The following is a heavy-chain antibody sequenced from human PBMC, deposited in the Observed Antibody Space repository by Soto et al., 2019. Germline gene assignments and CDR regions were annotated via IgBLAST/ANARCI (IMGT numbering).Heavy chain of an antibody. D-gene: IGHD5-18*01. Sequence: SINLSCNPYAATLSSYAISWVRQAPEQELEGMGGIIHIFGTDNYSQKFQGRVTITADEYTSTAYMELRSLRSEYTAVYYCAVRYSYGDSGHDAFDVWGQGTMVTVSS. CDR3: AVRYSYGDSGHDAFDV. J-gene: IGHJ3*01. CDR1: AATLSSYA. CDR2: IIHIFGTD. V-gene: IGHV1-69*13.